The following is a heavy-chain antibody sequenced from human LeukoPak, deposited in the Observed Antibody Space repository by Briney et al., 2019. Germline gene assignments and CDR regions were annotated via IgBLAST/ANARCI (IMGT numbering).Heavy chain of an antibody. J-gene: IGHJ3*02. CDR2: INHSGST. CDR3: ARGRTQYQPLWAFDI. V-gene: IGHV4-34*01. CDR1: GGSFSGYY. Sequence: SETLSLTCAVYGGSFSGYYWSWIRQPPGKGLEWIGEINHSGSTNYNPSLKSRVTISVDTSKNQFSLKLSSVTAADTAVYYCARGRTQYQPLWAFDIWGQGTMVTVSS. D-gene: IGHD2-2*01.